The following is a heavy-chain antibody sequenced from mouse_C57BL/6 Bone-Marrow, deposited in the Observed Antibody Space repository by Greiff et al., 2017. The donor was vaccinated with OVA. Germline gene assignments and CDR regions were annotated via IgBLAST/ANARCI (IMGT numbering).Heavy chain of an antibody. V-gene: IGHV1-81*01. CDR3: ANDYYAMDY. J-gene: IGHJ4*01. Sequence: QVHVKQSGAELARPGASVKLSCKASAYTFTSYGLSWVKQRTGQGLLWIGVISPRSGNTYSNEKFKGTATLTADKSSSAAYMEIRSLTSEDSAVYFCANDYYAMDYWGQGTSVTVSS. CDR1: AYTFTSYG. CDR2: ISPRSGNT.